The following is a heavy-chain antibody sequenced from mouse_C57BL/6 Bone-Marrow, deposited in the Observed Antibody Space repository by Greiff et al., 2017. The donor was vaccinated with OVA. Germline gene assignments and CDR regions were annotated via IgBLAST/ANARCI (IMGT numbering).Heavy chain of an antibody. J-gene: IGHJ4*01. CDR2: IDPSDSYT. CDR1: GYTFTSYW. D-gene: IGHD6-1*01. Sequence: QVQLQQPGAELVKPGASVKLSCKASGYTFTSYWMQWVKQRPGQGLEWIGEIDPSDSYTNYNQKFKGKATLTVDTSSSTAYMQLSSLTSEDSAVYYCARPSLSPAMDYWGQGTSVTVSS. CDR3: ARPSLSPAMDY. V-gene: IGHV1-50*01.